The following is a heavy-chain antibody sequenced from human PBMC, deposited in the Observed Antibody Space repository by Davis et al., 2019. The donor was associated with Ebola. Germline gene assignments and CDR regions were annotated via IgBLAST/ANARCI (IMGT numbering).Heavy chain of an antibody. CDR2: IYYSGST. Sequence: SETLSLTCTVSGGSISSYYWSWIRQPPGKGLEWIWYIYYSGSTNYNPSLKSRVTISVDTSKNQFSLKLSSVTAADTAVYYCARTPCSSTSCYDYYGMDVWGQGTTVTVSS. CDR1: GGSISSYY. V-gene: IGHV4-59*01. J-gene: IGHJ6*02. CDR3: ARTPCSSTSCYDYYGMDV. D-gene: IGHD2-2*01.